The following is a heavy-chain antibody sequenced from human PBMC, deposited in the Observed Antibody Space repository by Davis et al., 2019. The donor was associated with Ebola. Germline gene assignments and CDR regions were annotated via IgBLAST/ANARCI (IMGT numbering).Heavy chain of an antibody. V-gene: IGHV3-30*19. D-gene: IGHD3-22*01. CDR2: ISYDGSNR. J-gene: IGHJ4*02. CDR1: GFSLRSYA. Sequence: GESLKISCTTSGFSLRSYAIHWVRQAPGKGLEWVAVISYDGSNRYYADSVKGRFTISRDNSKNTLYLQMNSLRPEDTAVYYCARGPALSYDSRGHYDYWGQGNLVTVSS. CDR3: ARGPALSYDSRGHYDY.